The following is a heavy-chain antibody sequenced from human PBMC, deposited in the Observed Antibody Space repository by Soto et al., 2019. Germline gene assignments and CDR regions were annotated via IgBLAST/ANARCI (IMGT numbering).Heavy chain of an antibody. CDR1: GFTFGGYA. D-gene: IGHD3-10*01. J-gene: IGHJ2*01. Sequence: EVQRLDSGGGLVQPGGSLRLSCAASGFTFGGYALTWFRKAPGKGLEWVSAISGGGDATFYAHSVKGRFTIYRDNSKNPLYLQMNTLRADDTAVYYCARKVSGSTGRPDLWYFDLWGRGTLVTVSS. V-gene: IGHV3-23*01. CDR3: ARKVSGSTGRPDLWYFDL. CDR2: ISGGGDAT.